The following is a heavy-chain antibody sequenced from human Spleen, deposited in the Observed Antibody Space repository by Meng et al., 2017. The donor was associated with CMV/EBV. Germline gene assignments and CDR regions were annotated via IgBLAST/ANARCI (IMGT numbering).Heavy chain of an antibody. D-gene: IGHD3-3*01. Sequence: SETLSLTCTVSGGSVSSGSYYWSWIRQPPGKGLEWIGYVYYSGSTNYNPSLKSRLTISVDTSKNQFSLKLSSVSAADTAVYYCARGVVYGDFSRGYYFDYWGQGALVTVSS. V-gene: IGHV4-61*01. CDR1: GGSVSSGSYY. CDR3: ARGVVYGDFSRGYYFDY. CDR2: VYYSGST. J-gene: IGHJ4*02.